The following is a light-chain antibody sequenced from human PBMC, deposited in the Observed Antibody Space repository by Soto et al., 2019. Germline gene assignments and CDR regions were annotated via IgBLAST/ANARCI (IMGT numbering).Light chain of an antibody. J-gene: IGLJ2*01. CDR1: SSDVGSYNL. CDR2: EGS. Sequence: QSALTQPASVSGSPGLSITISCTGTSSDVGSYNLVSWYQQHPGKAPKLMIYEGSKRPSGVSNRFSGSKSGNTASLTISGLQAEDEADYYCCSYAGSSTPVVFGGGTQLPS. V-gene: IGLV2-23*01. CDR3: CSYAGSSTPVV.